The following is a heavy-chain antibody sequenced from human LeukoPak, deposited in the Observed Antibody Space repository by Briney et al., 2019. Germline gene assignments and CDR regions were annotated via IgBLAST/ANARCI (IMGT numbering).Heavy chain of an antibody. D-gene: IGHD1-26*01. Sequence: GGSLRLSCAASGFTFSSYGMHWVRQAPGKGLEWVSVIYSGGSTYYADSVKGRFTISRDNSKNTLYLQMNSLRAEDTAVYYCARAPYLVGALDYWGQGTLVTVSS. CDR2: IYSGGST. CDR1: GFTFSSYG. CDR3: ARAPYLVGALDY. J-gene: IGHJ4*02. V-gene: IGHV3-53*01.